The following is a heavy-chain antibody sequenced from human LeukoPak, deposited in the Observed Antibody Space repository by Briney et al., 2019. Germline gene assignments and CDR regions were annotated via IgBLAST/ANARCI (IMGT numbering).Heavy chain of an antibody. Sequence: GRSLRLSCAASGFTFSSYGMHWVRQAPGKGLEWVAVIWYDGSNKYYADSVKGRFTISRDSSKNTLYLQMNSLRAEDTAVYYCARDRSDYYGSGSYYPPWFDPRGQGTLVTVSS. CDR3: ARDRSDYYGSGSYYPPWFDP. V-gene: IGHV3-33*01. D-gene: IGHD3-10*01. CDR1: GFTFSSYG. CDR2: IWYDGSNK. J-gene: IGHJ5*02.